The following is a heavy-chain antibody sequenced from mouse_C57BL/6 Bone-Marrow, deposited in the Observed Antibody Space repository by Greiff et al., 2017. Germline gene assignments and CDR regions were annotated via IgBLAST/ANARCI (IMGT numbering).Heavy chain of an antibody. J-gene: IGHJ4*01. Sequence: VKVVESGPGLVAPSQSLSITCPVSGFSLPSYSISWVRQPPGKGLEWLGVLWTAGGTHYNSALNSILSISKDNSKSQVFLKKNSLQTDCTARYYYAKNTGSYSIDDWGTGTSVTVSS. D-gene: IGHD1-1*01. CDR1: GFSLPSYS. V-gene: IGHV2-9-1*01. CDR3: AKNTGSYSIDD. CDR2: LWTAGGT.